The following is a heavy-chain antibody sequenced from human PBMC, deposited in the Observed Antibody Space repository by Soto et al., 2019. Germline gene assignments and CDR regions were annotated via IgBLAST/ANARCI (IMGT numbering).Heavy chain of an antibody. Sequence: QVQLQESGPGLVKPSETLSLTCTVSGGSVSSGSYYWSWIRQPPGKGLEWIGYIYYSGSTNYNPSLKSRVTISVDTSKNQFSLKLSSVTAADTAVYYCARSSGYLYYFDYWGQGTLVTVSS. CDR1: GGSVSSGSYY. D-gene: IGHD3-22*01. J-gene: IGHJ4*02. V-gene: IGHV4-61*01. CDR3: ARSSGYLYYFDY. CDR2: IYYSGST.